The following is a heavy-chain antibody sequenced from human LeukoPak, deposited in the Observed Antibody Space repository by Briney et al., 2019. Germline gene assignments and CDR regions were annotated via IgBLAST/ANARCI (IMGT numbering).Heavy chain of an antibody. J-gene: IGHJ4*02. D-gene: IGHD1-26*01. V-gene: IGHV3-7*05. Sequence: GGSLRLSCAASGFTFSSYWMSWVRQAPGKGLEWVSNIKQDGSEKYYVDSVKGRFTISRDNAKNSLYLQMNSLRPADTAVYYCARDQSWELLELFDYWGQGTLVTVSS. CDR3: ARDQSWELLELFDY. CDR1: GFTFSSYW. CDR2: IKQDGSEK.